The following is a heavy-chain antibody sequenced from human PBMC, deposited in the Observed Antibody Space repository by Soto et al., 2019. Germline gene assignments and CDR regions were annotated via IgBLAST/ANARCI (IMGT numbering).Heavy chain of an antibody. CDR1: GGSISSGGYY. V-gene: IGHV4-31*03. CDR2: IYYSGST. D-gene: IGHD2-2*01. Sequence: QGELQESGPGLVKPSQTLSLTCTVSGGSISSGGYYWSWIRQHPGKGLEWIGYIYYSGSTYYNPSLKSRVTISVDTSKNQFSLKLSSVTAADTAVYYCARAIVVVPAATNFDYWGQGTLVTVSS. CDR3: ARAIVVVPAATNFDY. J-gene: IGHJ4*02.